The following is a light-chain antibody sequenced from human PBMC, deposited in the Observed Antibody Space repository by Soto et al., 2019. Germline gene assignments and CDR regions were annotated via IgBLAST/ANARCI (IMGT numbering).Light chain of an antibody. CDR1: QSISSR. Sequence: DIQMTQSPSTLSASVGDRVTITCRASQSISSRLAWYQQKPGKAPKLLIYYASSLESGVPSRFSGSGSGTEFTLTISSLQPDDFATYYCQQYNSYQITFGQGTRLEIK. CDR3: QQYNSYQIT. CDR2: YAS. V-gene: IGKV1-5*03. J-gene: IGKJ5*01.